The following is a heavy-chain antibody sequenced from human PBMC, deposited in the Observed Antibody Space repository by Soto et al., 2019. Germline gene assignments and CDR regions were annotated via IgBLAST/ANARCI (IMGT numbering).Heavy chain of an antibody. CDR2: IHSGGSRI. D-gene: IGHD4-17*01. CDR1: GFTFSTYH. CDR3: ARDASTVTTNYHYAMDV. J-gene: IGHJ6*02. Sequence: EVQLVESGGGLVQPGGSLILSCAASGFTFSTYHMNWVRQAPGKGLEWVSYIHSGGSRIYYADSVKGRFTISRDNAKNALYLQMNSLRAEDTAVYYCARDASTVTTNYHYAMDVWGQGTTVTVSS. V-gene: IGHV3-48*03.